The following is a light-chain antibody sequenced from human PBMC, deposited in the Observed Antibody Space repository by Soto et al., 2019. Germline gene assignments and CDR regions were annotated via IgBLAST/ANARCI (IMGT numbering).Light chain of an antibody. V-gene: IGKV3-15*01. J-gene: IGKJ2*01. Sequence: EIVMTQSPATLSVSPGERATLSCRASQSVSGNLAWYQQKPGQAPRLLIYGASTRATGIPARFSGSGSGTDFTLTISRLEPEDFAVYYCQQYDSSPYTFGQGTNLEIK. CDR1: QSVSGN. CDR3: QQYDSSPYT. CDR2: GAS.